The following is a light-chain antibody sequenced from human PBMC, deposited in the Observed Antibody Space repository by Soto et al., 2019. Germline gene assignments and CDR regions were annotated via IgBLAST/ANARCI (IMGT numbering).Light chain of an antibody. CDR2: DAY. Sequence: EIVWTQSPGTLSFSPVERSNIYFMASQSVSSSYLAWYQQKPGQAPRLLIYDAYNRATGIPPRFSGSGSGTDFTLTISSLEPEDSAVYYCQQYGSSRKFGQGNKVDIK. CDR3: QQYGSSRK. J-gene: IGKJ1*01. V-gene: IGKV3-20*01. CDR1: QSVSSSY.